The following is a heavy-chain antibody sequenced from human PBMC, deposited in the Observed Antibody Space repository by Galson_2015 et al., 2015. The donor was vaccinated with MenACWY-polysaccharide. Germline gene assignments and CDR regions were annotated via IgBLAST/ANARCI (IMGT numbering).Heavy chain of an antibody. CDR3: AKPGRVSYY. CDR1: GFTFSNYA. V-gene: IGHV3-23*01. CDR2: ISGSGGTT. D-gene: IGHD6-13*01. Sequence: SLRLSCAASGFTFSNYAMIWVRQAPGKGLEWVSGISGSGGTTYYAESVKGRFTITRDNSKNTLYLQMNSLRVEDTAAYYRAKPGRVSYYWGQGTLVTVSS. J-gene: IGHJ4*02.